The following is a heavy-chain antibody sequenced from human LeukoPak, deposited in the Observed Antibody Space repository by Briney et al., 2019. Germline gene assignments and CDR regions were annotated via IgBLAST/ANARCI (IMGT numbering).Heavy chain of an antibody. CDR1: GYTFTAYY. CDR2: IKPDSGSS. Sequence: ASVKVSCKASGYTFTAYYIHWLRQAPGQGPEWMGWIKPDSGSSHYAQKFQGRVTMTRDTSSNSAYMDLTSLKSDDTALYYCARARVPIAVAGLYYFDYWGQGALVTVSS. D-gene: IGHD6-19*01. V-gene: IGHV1-2*02. J-gene: IGHJ4*02. CDR3: ARARVPIAVAGLYYFDY.